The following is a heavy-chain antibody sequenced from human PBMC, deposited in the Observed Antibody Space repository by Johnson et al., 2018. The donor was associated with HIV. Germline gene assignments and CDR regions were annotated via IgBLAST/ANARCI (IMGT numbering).Heavy chain of an antibody. CDR2: IYSAGHT. CDR3: ARVGQLARTHAFDI. Sequence: VQLVESGGGLVQPGGSLRLSCAASGFTFSTYAMNWVRQAPGKGLEWVSVIYSAGHTYYADSVKGRFTISRDNSKNTVYPQMNSLRAEDTAVYYCARVGQLARTHAFDIWGQGTMVTVSS. J-gene: IGHJ3*02. CDR1: GFTFSTYA. D-gene: IGHD6-13*01. V-gene: IGHV3-66*02.